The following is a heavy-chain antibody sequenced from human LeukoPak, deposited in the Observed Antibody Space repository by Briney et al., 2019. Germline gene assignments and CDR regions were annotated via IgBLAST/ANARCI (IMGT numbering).Heavy chain of an antibody. Sequence: GGSLRLSCGASGLSLSNAWMNWVRQAPGKGLEWVGRIKRKTEGGTTYYAAPVKGRFIISRDESKNTLYLQMNSLKIEDTAVYYCSTDGSLHHASNDYWGQGTMVTVSS. D-gene: IGHD6-13*01. J-gene: IGHJ4*02. V-gene: IGHV3-15*07. CDR2: IKRKTEGGTT. CDR1: GLSLSNAW. CDR3: STDGSLHHASNDY.